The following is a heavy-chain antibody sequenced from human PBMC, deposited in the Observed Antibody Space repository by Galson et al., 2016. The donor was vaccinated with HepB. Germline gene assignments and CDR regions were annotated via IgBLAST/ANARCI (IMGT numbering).Heavy chain of an antibody. CDR2: IYYRGTT. Sequence: SETLSLTCTVSGGSISSHYWSWIRQPPGKGLEWIGYIYYRGTTNYNPSLKSRVSISVDRSKNQFSLRLSSVTAADTAMYYCARQGEYYGLDVWGQGTTVTVSS. CDR3: ARQGEYYGLDV. J-gene: IGHJ6*02. D-gene: IGHD3-16*01. V-gene: IGHV4-59*08. CDR1: GGSISSHY.